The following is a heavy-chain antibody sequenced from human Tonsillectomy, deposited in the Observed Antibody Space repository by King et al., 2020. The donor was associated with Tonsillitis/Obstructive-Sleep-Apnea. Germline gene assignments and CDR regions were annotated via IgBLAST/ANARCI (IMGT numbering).Heavy chain of an antibody. V-gene: IGHV3-23*04. CDR1: GFTFSSYA. D-gene: IGHD3-3*01. J-gene: IGHJ6*02. Sequence: EVQLVESGGGLVQPGGSLRLSCAASGFTFSSYAMSWVRQAPGKGLEWVSTISGSGGSTYYADSVKGRFTISRDNSKNTLYLQMNSLRAEDTAVYFWAKVSEPKGSYHGMDVWGQGTTVTVSS. CDR2: ISGSGGST. CDR3: AKVSEPKGSYHGMDV.